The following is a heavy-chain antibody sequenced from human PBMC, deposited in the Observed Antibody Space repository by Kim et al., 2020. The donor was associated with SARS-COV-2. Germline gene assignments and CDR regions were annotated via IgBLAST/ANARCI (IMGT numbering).Heavy chain of an antibody. Sequence: SETLSLTCTVSGGSISSYYWSWIRQPAGKRLEWIGRIYTSGSTNYNPSLKIRVTMSVDTSKNQFSLKLSSVTAADTAVYYCARERSGIAAAPGPTKSPRGCRPRKTPRGGWFDPWGQGTLVTVSS. V-gene: IGHV4-4*07. J-gene: IGHJ5*02. CDR3: ARERSGIAAAPGPTKSPRGCRPRKTPRGGWFDP. D-gene: IGHD6-13*01. CDR2: IYTSGST. CDR1: GGSISSYY.